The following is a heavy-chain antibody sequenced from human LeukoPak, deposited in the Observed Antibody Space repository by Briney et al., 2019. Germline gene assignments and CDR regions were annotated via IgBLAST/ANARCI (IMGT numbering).Heavy chain of an antibody. CDR2: IKQDGSEK. CDR3: ARAKGAAGTYLFDY. CDR1: RFTFITYW. J-gene: IGHJ4*02. D-gene: IGHD6-13*01. Sequence: GGSLRLSCAASRFTFITYWMSWVRQAPGEGLEWVSHIKQDGSEKYYVDSVKGRFTISRDNAKNSLYLQMNSLRVEDTAVYYCARAKGAAGTYLFDYWGQGTLVTVSS. V-gene: IGHV3-7*03.